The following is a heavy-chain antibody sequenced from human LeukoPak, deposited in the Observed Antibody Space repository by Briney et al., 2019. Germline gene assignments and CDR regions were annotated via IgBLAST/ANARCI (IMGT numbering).Heavy chain of an antibody. CDR1: GGSLSSYY. CDR3: ARGEEHGAGTVHCDS. CDR2: IYNSGSN. Sequence: ASETLSLTCTLSGGSLSSYYRSWIRQPPGKGVGWVGYIYNSGSNNYDPSLKSRVTMSVDRSNNQFYLRLTSVTAADTAVYYCARGEEHGAGTVHCDSWGQGTLVTVSS. D-gene: IGHD3-10*01. V-gene: IGHV4-59*12. J-gene: IGHJ4*02.